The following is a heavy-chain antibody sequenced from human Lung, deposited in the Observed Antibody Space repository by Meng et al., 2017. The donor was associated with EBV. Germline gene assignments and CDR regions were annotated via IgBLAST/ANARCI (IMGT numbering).Heavy chain of an antibody. J-gene: IGHJ4*02. CDR3: AVGATSKEY. Sequence: LGAAGGGLGEPGGSLALSCAASGLTLSSYAMSCVRQAPGKGLEWVSAISGSGGSTYYADSVQGRFTISRDNSKNTLYLQMNSPRAEDTAVYYCAVGATSKEYWGQGTLVTVSS. CDR1: GLTLSSYA. D-gene: IGHD1-26*01. CDR2: ISGSGGST. V-gene: IGHV3-23*04.